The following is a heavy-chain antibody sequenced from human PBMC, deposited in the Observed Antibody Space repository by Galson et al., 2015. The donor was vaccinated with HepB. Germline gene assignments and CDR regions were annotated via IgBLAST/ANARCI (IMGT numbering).Heavy chain of an antibody. Sequence: SGYTFTTYAIHWVRQAPGQRLEWMGWINAANGNSKYSQQFQGRVTITRDTSASTAYMELSSLRSDDTAVYYCGRSLGTSSYTAWGQGTLVTVSS. V-gene: IGHV1-3*01. D-gene: IGHD6-13*01. CDR2: INAANGNS. CDR3: GRSLGTSSYTA. J-gene: IGHJ5*02. CDR1: GYTFTTYA.